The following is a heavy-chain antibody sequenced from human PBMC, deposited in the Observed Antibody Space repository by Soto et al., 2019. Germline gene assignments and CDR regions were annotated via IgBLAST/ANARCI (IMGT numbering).Heavy chain of an antibody. Sequence: QVQLVESGGGVVQPGRSLRLSCAASGFIFSSYGIHWVRQAPGKGLEWVAVIWSDGSNKNYADSVKGRFTISRDNSKNTLYLQINSLRVEDTAVYYCARSGQGHDFWGQGTLVTVSS. J-gene: IGHJ4*02. CDR1: GFIFSSYG. CDR2: IWSDGSNK. V-gene: IGHV3-33*01. CDR3: ARSGQGHDF.